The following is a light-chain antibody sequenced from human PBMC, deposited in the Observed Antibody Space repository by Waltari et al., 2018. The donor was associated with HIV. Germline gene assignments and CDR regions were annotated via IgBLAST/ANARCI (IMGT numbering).Light chain of an antibody. J-gene: IGKJ4*01. CDR3: QQSYTTPFT. CDR1: QSIGNN. Sequence: DIQLTQSPSSLSASVGDSVTITCRASQSIGNNLNWYQQKPAKDPKLLIYAESNLQRGVPSRFSGSGSGTDFSLSISFLHPEDFATYYCQQSYTTPFTFGGGTRVDI. V-gene: IGKV1-39*01. CDR2: AES.